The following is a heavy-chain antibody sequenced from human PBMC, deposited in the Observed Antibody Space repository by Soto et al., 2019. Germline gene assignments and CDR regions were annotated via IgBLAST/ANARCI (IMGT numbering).Heavy chain of an antibody. J-gene: IGHJ4*02. V-gene: IGHV1-46*03. CDR2: INPSVGST. Sequence: QVQLVQSGAEVKKPGASVKVSCKASGYIFTNYYMHWVRQAPGQGLEWMGIINPSVGSTSYAQKFQGRVTMTRDTSTSTVYMGLRRLRSEDTAVYYCARVAYEYEGNVGDFDYWGQGTRVTVSS. CDR1: GYIFTNYY. D-gene: IGHD3-16*01. CDR3: ARVAYEYEGNVGDFDY.